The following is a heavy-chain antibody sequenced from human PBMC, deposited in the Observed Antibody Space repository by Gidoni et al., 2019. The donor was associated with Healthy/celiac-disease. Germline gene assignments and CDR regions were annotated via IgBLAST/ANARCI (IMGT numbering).Heavy chain of an antibody. CDR1: GLSLRTSGVG. CDR2: MYWDDDK. D-gene: IGHD2-15*01. J-gene: IGHJ2*01. CDR3: AHRRAVVVGGGWYFDL. Sequence: QITLKESGPTLVKPTQTPTLTCPFSGLSLRTSGVGVGWIRQPPGKALEWLALMYWDDDKRYSPSLKSRLTITKDTSKNQVVLTMTNMDPVDTATYDCAHRRAVVVGGGWYFDLWGRGTLVTVSS. V-gene: IGHV2-5*02.